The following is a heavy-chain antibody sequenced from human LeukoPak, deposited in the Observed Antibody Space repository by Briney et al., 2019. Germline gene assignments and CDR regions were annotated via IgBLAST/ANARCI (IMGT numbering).Heavy chain of an antibody. V-gene: IGHV4-59*08. CDR3: ARHFGSGTYPLDY. D-gene: IGHD3-10*01. CDR2: IYYTGST. J-gene: IGHJ4*02. CDR1: GGSISGYY. Sequence: PSETLSLTCSVSGGSISGYYWGWIRQSPGKGLEYIGHIYYTGSTKYNPSLESRLTISVDTSKNQFSLRLNSVTAADTAMYYCARHFGSGTYPLDYWGQGTLVTVSS.